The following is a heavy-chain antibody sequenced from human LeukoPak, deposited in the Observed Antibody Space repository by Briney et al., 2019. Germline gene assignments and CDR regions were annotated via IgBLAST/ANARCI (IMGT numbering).Heavy chain of an antibody. J-gene: IGHJ6*03. V-gene: IGHV3-43*01. Sequence: TGGSLRLSWAASGFPFDDYIMHWVRQAPGKGLEWVSLITWDGGRTDYADSVKGRFTISRDNSKNSLYLQMNSLRTEDTALYYCAKDSSGYNSHYYYYMDVWGKGTTVTVSS. CDR2: ITWDGGRT. D-gene: IGHD5-24*01. CDR1: GFPFDDYI. CDR3: AKDSSGYNSHYYYYMDV.